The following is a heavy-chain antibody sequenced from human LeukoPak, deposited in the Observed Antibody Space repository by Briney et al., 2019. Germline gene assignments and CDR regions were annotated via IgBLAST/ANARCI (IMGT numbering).Heavy chain of an antibody. CDR1: GGSISSSNW. J-gene: IGHJ1*01. CDR2: IYHSGST. D-gene: IGHD3-22*01. CDR3: ARGYYYYDSSGYYGHFQR. Sequence: PSETLSLTCAVSGGSISSSNWWSWVRQPPGKGLEWIGEIYHSGSTNYNPSLKSRVTISVDKSKNQFSLKLSSVTAADTAVYYCARGYYYYDSSGYYGHFQRWGQGTLVTVSS. V-gene: IGHV4-4*02.